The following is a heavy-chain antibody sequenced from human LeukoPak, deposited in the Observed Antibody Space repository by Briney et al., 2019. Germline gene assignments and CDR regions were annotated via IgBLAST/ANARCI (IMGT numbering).Heavy chain of an antibody. CDR1: RYSFTGYY. J-gene: IGHJ6*03. Sequence: ASVKVSCKASRYSFTGYYMHWVRLAPGQGLDWMAWINVDSGGTKYAEKFQGRVTMTRDTSISTAYMELSRLRSDDTAVYYCARDEGYYNYMDVWGKGTTVSVSS. CDR3: ARDEGYYNYMDV. CDR2: INVDSGGT. V-gene: IGHV1-2*02.